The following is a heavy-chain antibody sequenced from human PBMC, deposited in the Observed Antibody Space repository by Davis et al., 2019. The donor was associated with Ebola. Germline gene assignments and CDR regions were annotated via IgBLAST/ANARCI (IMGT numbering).Heavy chain of an antibody. V-gene: IGHV3-74*01. CDR3: AGEGGFCSSTSCWKWFDP. CDR1: GFTFSNYW. J-gene: IGHJ5*02. D-gene: IGHD2-2*01. Sequence: PGGSLRLSCAASGFTFSNYWMHWVRQAPGKGLVWVSRINSDGSSTSYADSVKGRFTISRDNAKNTRYLQMNRLRVEDTAVYYWAGEGGFCSSTSCWKWFDPWGQGTLVTVSS. CDR2: INSDGSST.